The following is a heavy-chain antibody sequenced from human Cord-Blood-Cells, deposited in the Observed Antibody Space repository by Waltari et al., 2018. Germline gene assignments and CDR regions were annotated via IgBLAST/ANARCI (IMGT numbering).Heavy chain of an antibody. CDR1: GFPFRSYA. CDR3: SGELLNWFDP. D-gene: IGHD1-26*01. J-gene: IGHJ5*02. Sequence: QVPLVGSGGGGVQPWRSLRLSCAASGFPFRSYATHWVRPAPGKGLEWVAVISYDGSNKYYADPVKGRFTISRDNSKNTLYLQMNSLRAEDTAVYYCSGELLNWFDPWGQGTLVTVSS. V-gene: IGHV3-30-3*01. CDR2: ISYDGSNK.